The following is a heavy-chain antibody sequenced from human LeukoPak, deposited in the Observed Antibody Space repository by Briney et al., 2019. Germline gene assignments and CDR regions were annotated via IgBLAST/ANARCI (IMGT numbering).Heavy chain of an antibody. Sequence: SGGSLRLSCAASGFTFSSYSMNWVRQAPGKGLEWVSYISSSSSTIYYADSVKGRFTISRDNAKNSLYLQMSSLRAEDPAVYYCARYGGDSFYDFWSGSKTGFDYWGQGTLVTVSS. J-gene: IGHJ4*02. D-gene: IGHD3-3*01. CDR1: GFTFSSYS. CDR2: ISSSSSTI. V-gene: IGHV3-48*01. CDR3: ARYGGDSFYDFWSGSKTGFDY.